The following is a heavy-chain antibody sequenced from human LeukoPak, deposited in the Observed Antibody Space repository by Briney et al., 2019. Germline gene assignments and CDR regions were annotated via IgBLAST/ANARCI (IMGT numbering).Heavy chain of an antibody. CDR1: GYTFTSYG. V-gene: IGHV1-18*01. CDR2: ISAYNGNT. D-gene: IGHD2-2*01. Sequence: ASVKVSCKASGYTFTSYGISWVRQAPGQGLEWMGWISAYNGNTNYAQKLQGRVTMTTDTSTSTAYMELRSLRSDDTAVYYCARILTESGYCSSTSCSGAFGYWGQGTLVTVSS. CDR3: ARILTESGYCSSTSCSGAFGY. J-gene: IGHJ4*02.